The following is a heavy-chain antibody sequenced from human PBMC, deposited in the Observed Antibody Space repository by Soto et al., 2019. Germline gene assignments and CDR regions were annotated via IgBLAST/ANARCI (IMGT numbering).Heavy chain of an antibody. J-gene: IGHJ4*02. V-gene: IGHV4-59*01. CDR2: IYYSGST. CDR3: ARSPSGYYDSSGSHDY. CDR1: GGSISSYY. Sequence: PSETLSLTCTASGGSISSYYWSWIRQPPGKGLEWIGYIYYSGSTNYNPSLKSRVTISVDTSKNQFSLKLSSVTAADTAVYYCARSPSGYYDSSGSHDYWGQGTLVTVSS. D-gene: IGHD3-22*01.